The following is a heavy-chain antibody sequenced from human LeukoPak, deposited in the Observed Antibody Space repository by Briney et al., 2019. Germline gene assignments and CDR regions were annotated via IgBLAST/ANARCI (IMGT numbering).Heavy chain of an antibody. CDR3: ARDRGAGDYYYYYMDV. CDR1: GYSLSSGYY. CDR2: IYHSGTT. J-gene: IGHJ6*03. V-gene: IGHV4-38-2*02. D-gene: IGHD3-10*01. Sequence: SETLSLTCTVSGYSLSSGYYWGWIRQPPGKGLEWIGSIYHSGTTNYNPSLKSRVTMSVATSKNQFSLKLSSVTAADTAVYYCARDRGAGDYYYYYMDVWGKGTTVTVSS.